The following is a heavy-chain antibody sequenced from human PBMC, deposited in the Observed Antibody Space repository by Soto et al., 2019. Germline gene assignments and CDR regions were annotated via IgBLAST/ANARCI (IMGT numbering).Heavy chain of an antibody. CDR1: GFTFSSYG. D-gene: IGHD3-10*01. CDR3: ARDIAIYGSGSYYKGGVLDY. CDR2: IWYDGSNK. J-gene: IGHJ4*02. V-gene: IGHV3-33*01. Sequence: GGSLRLSCAASGFTFSSYGMHWVRQAPGKGLEWVAVIWYDGSNKYYADSVQGRFTISRDNSKNTLYLQMNSLRAEDTAVYYCARDIAIYGSGSYYKGGVLDYWGQGTLVTVSS.